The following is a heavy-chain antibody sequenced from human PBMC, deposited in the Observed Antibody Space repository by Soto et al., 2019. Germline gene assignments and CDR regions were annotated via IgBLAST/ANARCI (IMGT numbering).Heavy chain of an antibody. CDR3: AKDIGTGVTAHYYYGMDV. D-gene: IGHD1-1*01. V-gene: IGHV3-23*01. Sequence: GGSLRLSCAASGFTFSSYAMSWVRQAPGKGLEWVSAISGSGGSTYYADSVKGRFTISRDNSKNTLYLQMNSLRAEDTAVYYCAKDIGTGVTAHYYYGMDVRGQGTTVTVSS. CDR2: ISGSGGST. J-gene: IGHJ6*02. CDR1: GFTFSSYA.